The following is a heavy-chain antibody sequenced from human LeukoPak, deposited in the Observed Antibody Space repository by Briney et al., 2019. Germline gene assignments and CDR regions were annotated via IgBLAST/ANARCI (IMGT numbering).Heavy chain of an antibody. CDR3: ARDGYCSSTSCLSPGRYYYMDV. D-gene: IGHD2-2*03. J-gene: IGHJ6*03. Sequence: SVEVSCKASGGTFSSYAISWVRQAPGQGLEWMGGIIPIFGTANYAQKFQGRVTITADESTSTAYMELSSLGSEDTAVYYCARDGYCSSTSCLSPGRYYYMDVWGKGTTVTVSS. CDR2: IIPIFGTA. V-gene: IGHV1-69*13. CDR1: GGTFSSYA.